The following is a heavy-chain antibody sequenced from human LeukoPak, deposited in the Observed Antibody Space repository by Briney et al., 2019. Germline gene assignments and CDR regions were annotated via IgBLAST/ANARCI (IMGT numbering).Heavy chain of an antibody. J-gene: IGHJ6*03. D-gene: IGHD3-22*01. CDR3: TRGSIAYYYMDV. CDR1: SGSISGYY. V-gene: IGHV4-59*01. Sequence: SETLSLTCTVSSGSISGYYWTWIRQPPGKGLGWIGNIYYSGSTNYNPSLKSRVTISVDTSKNQFSLKLSSVTAADTAVYYCTRGSIAYYYMDVWGKGTTVTISS. CDR2: IYYSGST.